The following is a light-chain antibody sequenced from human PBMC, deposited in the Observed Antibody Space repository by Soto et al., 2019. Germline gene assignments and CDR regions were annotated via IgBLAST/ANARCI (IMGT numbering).Light chain of an antibody. V-gene: IGLV6-57*04. CDR1: SGSIASNY. J-gene: IGLJ2*01. CDR2: EHN. Sequence: NFMLTQPHSVSESPGKTVTISCTRSSGSIASNYVQWYQQRPGSAPTTVIYEHNQRPSGVPDRFSGSTDGSSNSASLTISGLQTEDEADDYCQSYDSYTGVFGGGTKLTVL. CDR3: QSYDSYTGV.